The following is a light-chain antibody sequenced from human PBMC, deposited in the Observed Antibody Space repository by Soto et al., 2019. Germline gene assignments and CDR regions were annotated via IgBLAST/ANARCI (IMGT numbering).Light chain of an antibody. CDR2: EVS. V-gene: IGLV2-8*01. Sequence: QSALTQPPSASGAPGQSVIISCTGPSCDLGGYKYVSWYQQRPGRAPKRIISEVSNRPSGVPDRVSGSKSGNTASLTVSVLQAEDEADYYCSSAAGSNIPYVCVPGTKLTVL. CDR1: SCDLGGYKY. CDR3: SSAAGSNIPYV. J-gene: IGLJ1*01.